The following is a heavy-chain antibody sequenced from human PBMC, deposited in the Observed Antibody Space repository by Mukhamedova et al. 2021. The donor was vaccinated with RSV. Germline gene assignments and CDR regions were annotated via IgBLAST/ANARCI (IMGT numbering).Heavy chain of an antibody. V-gene: IGHV1-69*01. CDR2: IIPIFGTT. D-gene: IGHD3-16*02. J-gene: IGHJ6*03. Sequence: GQGLEWMGGIIPIFGTTDDVQKFQGRVTITADESTSTAYMELSSLRSEDTAVYYCARSQYGELSGYYYYYYMDVWGKGTTVTVSS. CDR3: ARSQYGELSGYYYYYYMDV.